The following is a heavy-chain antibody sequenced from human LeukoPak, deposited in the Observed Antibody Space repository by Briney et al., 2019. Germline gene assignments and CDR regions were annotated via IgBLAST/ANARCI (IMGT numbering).Heavy chain of an antibody. CDR2: IYYSGST. J-gene: IGHJ5*02. CDR3: ARVPRHCSSTSCYLYNWFDP. Sequence: SSETLSLTCTVSGGSISSYYWSWIRQPPGKGLEWIGYIYYSGSTNYNPSLKSRVTISVDTSKNQFSLKLSSVTAADTAVYYCARVPRHCSSTSCYLYNWFDPWGQGTLVTVSS. CDR1: GGSISSYY. V-gene: IGHV4-59*01. D-gene: IGHD2-2*01.